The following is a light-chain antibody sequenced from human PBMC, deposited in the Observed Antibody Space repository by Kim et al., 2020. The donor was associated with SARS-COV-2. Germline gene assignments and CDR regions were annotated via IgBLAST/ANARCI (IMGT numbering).Light chain of an antibody. CDR3: QAWDSSLLV. V-gene: IGLV3-1*01. Sequence: SYELTQPPSVSVSPGQTASITCSGDKLGDKYACWYQQKPGQSPVPVIYQDSKRPSGIPERFSGSNSGNTATLTISGTQAMDEADYYCQAWDSSLLVFGGGTQLTVL. J-gene: IGLJ2*01. CDR1: KLGDKY. CDR2: QDS.